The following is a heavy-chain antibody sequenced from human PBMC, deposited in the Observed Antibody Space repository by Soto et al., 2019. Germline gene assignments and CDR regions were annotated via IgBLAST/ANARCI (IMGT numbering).Heavy chain of an antibody. D-gene: IGHD4-4*01. CDR1: GGTFSSYA. Sequence: GASVKVSCKASGGTFSSYAISWVRQAPGQGLEWMGGIIPIFGTANYAQKFQGRVTITADESTSTAYMELSSLRSEDTAVYYCARDGDGAKSNYDRYYYGMDVWGQGTTVTVSS. CDR3: ARDGDGAKSNYDRYYYGMDV. J-gene: IGHJ6*02. V-gene: IGHV1-69*13. CDR2: IIPIFGTA.